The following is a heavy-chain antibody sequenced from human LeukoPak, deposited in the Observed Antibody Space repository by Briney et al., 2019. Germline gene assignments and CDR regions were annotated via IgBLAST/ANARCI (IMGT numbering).Heavy chain of an antibody. V-gene: IGHV3-15*01. J-gene: IGHJ4*02. CDR3: TIFRPQPRDSSSWPPFDY. CDR2: IKSKTDGGTT. D-gene: IGHD6-13*01. Sequence: GGSLRLSCAASGFTFSNAWMSWVRQAPGKGLEWVGRIKSKTDGGTTDYAAPVKGRFTISRDDSKNTLYLQMNSLKTEDTAVYYCTIFRPQPRDSSSWPPFDYWGQGTLVTVSS. CDR1: GFTFSNAW.